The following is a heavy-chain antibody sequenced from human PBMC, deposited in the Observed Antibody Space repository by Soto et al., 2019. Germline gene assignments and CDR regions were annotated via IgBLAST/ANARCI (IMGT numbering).Heavy chain of an antibody. V-gene: IGHV3-23*01. CDR2: ITTSGGNT. J-gene: IGHJ6*03. CDR3: AGRYCTNGVCYTNYYYYIDV. Sequence: PGGFLRLSCAASGFTFSTYAMSWVRQAPGKGLEWVSTITTSGGNTYYADSVQGRFTISRDNSKNTLYLQMNSLRAEDTAVYYCAGRYCTNGVCYTNYYYYIDVWGKGTTVTVSS. CDR1: GFTFSTYA. D-gene: IGHD2-8*01.